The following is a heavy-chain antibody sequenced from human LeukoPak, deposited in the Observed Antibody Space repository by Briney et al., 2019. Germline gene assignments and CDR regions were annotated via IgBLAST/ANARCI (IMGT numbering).Heavy chain of an antibody. J-gene: IGHJ6*02. CDR1: GGTFSSYA. CDR3: ARGPSTMIPPGRGLYYYGMDV. Sequence: ASVKVSCKASGGTFSSYAISWVRQAPGQGLEWMGGIIPIFGTANYAQKFQGRVTITADESTSTAYMELSSLRSEDTAVYYCARGPSTMIPPGRGLYYYGMDVWGQGTTVTVSS. CDR2: IIPIFGTA. V-gene: IGHV1-69*13. D-gene: IGHD3-22*01.